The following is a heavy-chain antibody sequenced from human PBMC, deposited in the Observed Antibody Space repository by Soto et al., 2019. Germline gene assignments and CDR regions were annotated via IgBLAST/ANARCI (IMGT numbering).Heavy chain of an antibody. Sequence: QVQLVQSGAEMKKPGSSVKLSCQSSGGTFNTYAMNWVQQAPGQGPEWMGDISPMFGAANYAPKFQGRVTITADESTGTSYMQLSSLTSEDTALYFCAREVQVHTPAFVYWGQGTLVTVSS. CDR2: ISPMFGAA. D-gene: IGHD3-10*01. V-gene: IGHV1-69*19. CDR1: GGTFNTYA. CDR3: AREVQVHTPAFVY. J-gene: IGHJ4*02.